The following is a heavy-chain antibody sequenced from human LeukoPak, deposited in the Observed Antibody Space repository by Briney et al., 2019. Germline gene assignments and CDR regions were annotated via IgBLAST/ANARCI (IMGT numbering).Heavy chain of an antibody. Sequence: GRSLRLSCAASGFTFSSYAMHWVRQAPGKGLEWAAVISYDGSNKYYADSVKGRFTISRDNSKNTLYLQMNSLRAEDTAMYYCARDECSSTSCYRTKGVDYWGQGTLVTVPS. J-gene: IGHJ4*02. CDR1: GFTFSSYA. CDR2: ISYDGSNK. CDR3: ARDECSSTSCYRTKGVDY. D-gene: IGHD2-2*01. V-gene: IGHV3-30-3*01.